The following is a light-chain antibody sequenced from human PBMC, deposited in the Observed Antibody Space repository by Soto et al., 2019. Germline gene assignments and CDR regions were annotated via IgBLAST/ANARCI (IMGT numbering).Light chain of an antibody. V-gene: IGLV2-14*01. CDR2: EVS. Sequence: QSALTQPDSVSGSPGQSITISCTGTSSDVGGYNYVSWYQQHPGKAPKLMIYEVSNRPSGVSNRFSGSKSGNTASLTISGLQAEDEADYYCSSYTSSSTLGFGGGTKLTVL. CDR1: SSDVGGYNY. CDR3: SSYTSSSTLG. J-gene: IGLJ3*02.